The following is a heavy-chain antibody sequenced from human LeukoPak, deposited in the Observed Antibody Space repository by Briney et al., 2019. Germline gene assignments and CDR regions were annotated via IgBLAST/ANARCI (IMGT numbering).Heavy chain of an antibody. J-gene: IGHJ6*02. CDR1: GFTVSSKY. D-gene: IGHD3-22*01. Sequence: GGSLRLSCAASGFTVSSKYMSWVRQAPGKGLEWVSVIYTGETTYYADSVKGRFTISRDNSKNTLYLQMDGLRVEHTAVYYCARDGIYYDSSGDYGYYYYGMDVWGQGTTVTVSS. CDR2: IYTGETT. V-gene: IGHV3-66*01. CDR3: ARDGIYYDSSGDYGYYYYGMDV.